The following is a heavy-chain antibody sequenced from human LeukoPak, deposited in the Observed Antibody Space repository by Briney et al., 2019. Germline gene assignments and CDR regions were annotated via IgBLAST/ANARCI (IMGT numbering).Heavy chain of an antibody. D-gene: IGHD2-15*01. V-gene: IGHV3-23*01. J-gene: IGHJ4*02. CDR2: ISGSGGST. CDR1: GFTFSSYA. Sequence: PGGSLGLSCAASGFTFSSYAMSWVRQAPGKGLEWVSAISGSGGSTYYADSVKGRFTISRDNSKNTLYLQMNSLRAEDTAVYYCAEDRQAGDIVVVVAVIFDYWGQGTLVTVSS. CDR3: AEDRQAGDIVVVVAVIFDY.